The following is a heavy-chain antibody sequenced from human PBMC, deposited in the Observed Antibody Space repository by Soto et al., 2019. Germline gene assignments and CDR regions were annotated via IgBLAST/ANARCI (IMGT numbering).Heavy chain of an antibody. D-gene: IGHD1-26*01. Sequence: QVQMVESGGGVVQPGRSLRLSCAASGFTLTTYAMHWVRQAPGKGLEWVALISDDGSAEYYADSVKGRFTISRDNSKNTLYLQMNSLRPEDTAVYYCARDWDRGGGSYFWYCDLWGRGTLVTVSS. CDR1: GFTLTTYA. V-gene: IGHV3-30-3*01. CDR2: ISDDGSAE. CDR3: ARDWDRGGGSYFWYCDL. J-gene: IGHJ2*01.